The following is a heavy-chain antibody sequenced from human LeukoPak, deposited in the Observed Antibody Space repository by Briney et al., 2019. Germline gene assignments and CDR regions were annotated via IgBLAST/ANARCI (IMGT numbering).Heavy chain of an antibody. CDR1: GGSISSYY. J-gene: IGHJ4*02. CDR2: IHTSGST. D-gene: IGHD6-6*01. Sequence: SETLSLTCNVSGGSISSYYWSWIRQPAGKELEWIGRIHTSGSTNNNPSLKSRVTMSVDSSKNQFSLRLSSVTAADTAVYYCAREYSTSSSRIFDYWGQGTLVTVSS. CDR3: AREYSTSSSRIFDY. V-gene: IGHV4-4*07.